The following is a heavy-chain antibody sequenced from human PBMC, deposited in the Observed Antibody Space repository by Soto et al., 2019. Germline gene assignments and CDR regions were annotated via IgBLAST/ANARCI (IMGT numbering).Heavy chain of an antibody. V-gene: IGHV4-39*01. CDR2: IYYSGST. Sequence: SETLSLTCTVSGGSISSSSYYWGWIRQPPGKGLEWIGSIYYSGSTYYNPSLKSRVTISVDTSKNQFSLKLSSVTAADTAVYYCARLDDFWSGPEPSNWFDPWGQGTLVTVSS. D-gene: IGHD3-3*01. J-gene: IGHJ5*02. CDR1: GGSISSSSYY. CDR3: ARLDDFWSGPEPSNWFDP.